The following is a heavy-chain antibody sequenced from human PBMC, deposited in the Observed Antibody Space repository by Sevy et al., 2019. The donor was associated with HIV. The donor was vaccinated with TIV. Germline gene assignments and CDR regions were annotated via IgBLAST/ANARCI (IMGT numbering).Heavy chain of an antibody. CDR2: ISYDGSNK. D-gene: IGHD3-22*01. J-gene: IGHJ3*02. CDR3: ASPYDSSGHDAFDI. Sequence: GSLRLSCAASGFTFSSYAMHWVRQAPGKGLEWVAVISYDGSNKYYADSVKGRFTISRDNSKNTLYLQMNSLRAEDTAVYYCASPYDSSGHDAFDIWGQGTMVTVSS. CDR1: GFTFSSYA. V-gene: IGHV3-30-3*01.